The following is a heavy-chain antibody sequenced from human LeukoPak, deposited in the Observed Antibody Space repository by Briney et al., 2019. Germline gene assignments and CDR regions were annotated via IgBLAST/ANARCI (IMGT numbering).Heavy chain of an antibody. J-gene: IGHJ4*02. CDR3: ARERVSRITIFGVVSPFDY. CDR1: GGSFSGYY. CDR2: INHSGST. D-gene: IGHD3-3*01. V-gene: IGHV4-34*01. Sequence: SETLSLTCAVYGGSFSGYYWSWIRQPPGKGLEWIGEINHSGSTNYNPSLKSRVTISVDTSKNQFSLKLSSVTAADTAVYYCARERVSRITIFGVVSPFDYWGQGTLVTVSS.